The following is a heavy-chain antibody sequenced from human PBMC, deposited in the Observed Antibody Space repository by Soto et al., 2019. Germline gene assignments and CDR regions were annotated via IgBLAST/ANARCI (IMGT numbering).Heavy chain of an antibody. CDR2: FDPEDGET. Sequence: QVQLVQSGAEVKKPGASVKVSCKVSGYTLTELSMHWVRQAPGKGLEWMGGFDPEDGETIYVQKCQGRVTMTEDTSTDTAYMELSSLRSEDTAVYYCATVKSGGSGYDYHFAYCGQGTLVTVSS. CDR3: ATVKSGGSGYDYHFAY. V-gene: IGHV1-24*01. D-gene: IGHD5-12*01. CDR1: GYTLTELS. J-gene: IGHJ4*02.